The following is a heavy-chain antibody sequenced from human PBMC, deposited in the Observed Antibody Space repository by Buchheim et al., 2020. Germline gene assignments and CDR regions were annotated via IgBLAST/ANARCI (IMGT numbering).Heavy chain of an antibody. CDR1: GFTFSSYS. CDR2: ISSSSTI. J-gene: IGHJ6*02. D-gene: IGHD2-15*01. CDR3: ARCSPLFGYGMDV. Sequence: EVQLVESGGGLVQPGGSLRLSCAASGFTFSSYSMNWVRQAPGKGLEWVSYISSSSTIYYADSVKGRFTIPRDNAKNSLYLQMNSLRAEDTAVYYCARCSPLFGYGMDVWGQGTT. V-gene: IGHV3-48*01.